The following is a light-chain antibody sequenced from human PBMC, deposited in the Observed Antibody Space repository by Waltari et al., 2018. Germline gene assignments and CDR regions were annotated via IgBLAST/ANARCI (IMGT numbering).Light chain of an antibody. CDR1: QSIGDW. V-gene: IGKV1-5*03. Sequence: DIQMTQSPSTLSASVGDRVTITGRASQSIGDWLAWYQQKPGKAPKLLIFKSSSLESGGPSRFSGSGSGTEFTLTISSLQPDDLATYYCQQYNGYPYTFGQGTKLEI. J-gene: IGKJ2*01. CDR2: KSS. CDR3: QQYNGYPYT.